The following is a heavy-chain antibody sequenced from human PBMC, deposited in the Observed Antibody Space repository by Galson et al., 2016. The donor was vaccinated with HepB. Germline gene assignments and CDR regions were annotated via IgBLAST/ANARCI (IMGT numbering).Heavy chain of an antibody. CDR3: VRSLGSGSQAYYGMDV. Sequence: SVKVSCKASGYTFTSYYMHWVRQAPGRGLEWMGISNPSGGSTTYAQKFQGRVTLTRDTSTSTVYMELSSLRSEDTAVYYCVRSLGSGSQAYYGMDVWAKGTTVTVSA. V-gene: IGHV1-46*03. D-gene: IGHD3-10*01. CDR2: SNPSGGST. J-gene: IGHJ6*04. CDR1: GYTFTSYY.